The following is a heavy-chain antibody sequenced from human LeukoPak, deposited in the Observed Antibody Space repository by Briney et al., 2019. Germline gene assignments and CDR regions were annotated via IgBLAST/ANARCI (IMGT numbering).Heavy chain of an antibody. CDR1: GYTFTSYD. J-gene: IGHJ6*03. CDR3: VRGEGFGELPDMDV. D-gene: IGHD3-10*01. CDR2: MNPNSGNT. V-gene: IGHV1-8*01. Sequence: ASVKVSCKASGYTFTSYDINWVRQATGQGLEWMGWMNPNSGNTGYAQKFQGRVTMTRNTSISTAYMELSSLRSEDTAVYYCVRGEGFGELPDMDVWGKGTTVTVSS.